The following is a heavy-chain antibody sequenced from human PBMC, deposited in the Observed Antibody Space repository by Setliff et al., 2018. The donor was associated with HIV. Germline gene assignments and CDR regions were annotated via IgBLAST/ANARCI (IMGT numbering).Heavy chain of an antibody. Sequence: GASVKVSCKASGYTFTSYGMSWVRQAPGQGLEWMGWINTYTGNPTYAQDFTGRFVFSLDTSVSTAYLQISSLKAEDIAVYYCARDGYYYDSSGQLAYYFDYWGQGTLVTVSS. CDR2: INTYTGNP. V-gene: IGHV7-4-1*02. CDR1: GYTFTSYG. D-gene: IGHD3-22*01. CDR3: ARDGYYYDSSGQLAYYFDY. J-gene: IGHJ4*02.